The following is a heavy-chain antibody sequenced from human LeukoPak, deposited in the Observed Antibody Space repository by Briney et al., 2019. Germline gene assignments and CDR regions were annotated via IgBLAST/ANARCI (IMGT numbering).Heavy chain of an antibody. J-gene: IGHJ3*02. Sequence: GESLRXSCKGSGSGFTSYWISWGRQMPGKGVEGMXXXDPSXSYTNYSPSFQGHVTISADKSISTAYLQWSSLKASDTAMYYCARHQALNRPYSGYDSRSAFDIWGQGTMVTVFS. CDR2: XDPSXSYT. D-gene: IGHD5-12*01. CDR3: ARHQALNRPYSGYDSRSAFDI. CDR1: GSGFTSYW. V-gene: IGHV5-10-1*01.